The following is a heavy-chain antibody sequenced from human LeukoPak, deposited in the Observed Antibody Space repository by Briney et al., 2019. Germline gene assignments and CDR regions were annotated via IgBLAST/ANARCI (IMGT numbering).Heavy chain of an antibody. V-gene: IGHV3-33*01. CDR1: GFTFSSYG. J-gene: IGHJ3*02. CDR3: ARDRITMIVEGDDAFDI. CDR2: IWYDGSNK. Sequence: GGSLRLSCAASGFTFSSYGMHWVRQAPGKGLEWVAVIWYDGSNKYYADSVKGRFTISRDNSKNTLYLQMNSLRAEDTAVYYCARDRITMIVEGDDAFDIWGQGTMVTVSS. D-gene: IGHD3-22*01.